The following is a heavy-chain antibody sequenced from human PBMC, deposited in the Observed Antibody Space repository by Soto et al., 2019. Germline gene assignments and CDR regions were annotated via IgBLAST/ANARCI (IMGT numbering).Heavy chain of an antibody. Sequence: QVQLQQWGAGLLKPSETLSLTCAVYGGSFSGYYWSWIRQPPGKGLEWIGEINQSGSTKYSSSLKGRVTISVDTSKNQFSLKLSSVTAADTAVYYCARLAVAATRTKDYWGQGTLVTVSS. J-gene: IGHJ4*02. CDR1: GGSFSGYY. CDR2: INQSGST. D-gene: IGHD6-19*01. V-gene: IGHV4-34*01. CDR3: ARLAVAATRTKDY.